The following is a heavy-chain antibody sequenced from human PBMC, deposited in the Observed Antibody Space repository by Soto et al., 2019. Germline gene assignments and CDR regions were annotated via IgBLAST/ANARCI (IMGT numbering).Heavy chain of an antibody. CDR1: GGSISTYY. J-gene: IGHJ4*02. CDR3: ARQGTTVVLYYFDY. V-gene: IGHV4-59*08. Sequence: SEPLSLTCTVSGGSISTYYWSWVRQPPGKGLEWIGYIYHSGSTNYNPSLESRVTMSVDTSKNQFSLKLSSVTAADTAVYYCARQGTTVVLYYFDYWGQGTLVTVSS. CDR2: IYHSGST. D-gene: IGHD4-17*01.